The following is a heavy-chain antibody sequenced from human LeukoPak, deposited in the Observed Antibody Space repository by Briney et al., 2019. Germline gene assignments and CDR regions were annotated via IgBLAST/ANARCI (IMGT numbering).Heavy chain of an antibody. CDR3: VGGIGWQPDY. CDR1: PGITFSDYW. V-gene: IGHV3-7*03. CDR2: IRQDGREK. D-gene: IGHD6-19*01. Sequence: GGSLRLSCAASPGITFSDYWMNWVRQAPGKGLECVAIIRQDGREKLYLDSVKGRFTISRDNAKSSVYLQINSLRAEDTAVYYCVGGIGWQPDYWGQGTLVTVSS. J-gene: IGHJ4*02.